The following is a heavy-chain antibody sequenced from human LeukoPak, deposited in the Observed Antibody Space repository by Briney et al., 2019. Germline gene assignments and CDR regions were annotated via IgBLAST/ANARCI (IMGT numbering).Heavy chain of an antibody. CDR3: ARGPKWLLLGYFDY. Sequence: SETLSLTCAVYGGSFSGYYWSWIRQPPGKGLEWIGEINHSGSTNYNPSLKSRVTISVDTPKNQFSLKLSSVTAADTAVYYCARGPKWLLLGYFDYWGQGTLVTVSS. J-gene: IGHJ4*02. D-gene: IGHD3-22*01. CDR1: GGSFSGYY. V-gene: IGHV4-34*01. CDR2: INHSGST.